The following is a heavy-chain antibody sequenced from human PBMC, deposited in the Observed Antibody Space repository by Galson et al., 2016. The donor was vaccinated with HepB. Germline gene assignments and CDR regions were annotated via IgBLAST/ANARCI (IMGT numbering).Heavy chain of an antibody. V-gene: IGHV4-59*12. Sequence: SETLSLTCTVSGGSISTYYWNWIRQPPGKGLEWIGYIYYSGSTNYSPSLKSRVTISVDTSKNQFSLKLSSVTAADTAVYFCARDRSSGSGSFGYWGQGTLVTVSS. CDR1: GGSISTYY. J-gene: IGHJ4*02. CDR2: IYYSGST. CDR3: ARDRSSGSGSFGY. D-gene: IGHD3-10*01.